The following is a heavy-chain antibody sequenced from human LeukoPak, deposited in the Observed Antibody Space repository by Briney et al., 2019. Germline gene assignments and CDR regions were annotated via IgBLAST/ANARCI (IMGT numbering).Heavy chain of an antibody. CDR1: GYTFTSYG. CDR2: ISAYNGNT. J-gene: IGHJ4*02. D-gene: IGHD2-15*01. CDR3: ARDVGCSGGSCYPTLDY. Sequence: ASVKVSCKASGYTFTSYGISWVRQAPGQGLEWMGWISAYNGNTNYAQKLRGRVTMTTDTSTSTAYVELRSLRSDDTAMYYCARDVGCSGGSCYPTLDYWGQGTLVTVSS. V-gene: IGHV1-18*01.